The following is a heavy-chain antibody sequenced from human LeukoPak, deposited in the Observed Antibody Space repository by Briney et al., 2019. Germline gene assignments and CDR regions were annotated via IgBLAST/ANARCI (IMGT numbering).Heavy chain of an antibody. V-gene: IGHV3-9*01. CDR2: LSWNSGSI. D-gene: IGHD5-24*01. J-gene: IGHJ4*02. CDR1: GFTFSSYA. CDR3: AKGPGMATVKRYLDY. Sequence: PGGSLRLSCAASGFTFSSYAMSWVRQAPGKGLEWVSGLSWNSGSIDYADSVKGRFTISRDNAKNSLYLQMNSLRVEDTALYYCAKGPGMATVKRYLDYWGQGTLVTVSS.